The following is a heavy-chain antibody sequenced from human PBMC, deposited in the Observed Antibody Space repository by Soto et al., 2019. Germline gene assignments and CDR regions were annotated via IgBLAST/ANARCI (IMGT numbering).Heavy chain of an antibody. CDR1: GGPISSGGYY. Sequence: TSETLSLTCTVCGGPISSGGYYWSCIRQHPGKGLEWIGYIYYSGSNYYNPSLKSRVTISVDTSKNQFSLKLSYVTAADTAVYYCPTGIPIRGEAGSLDPWGQGTLVTVSS. D-gene: IGHD3-10*01. CDR3: PTGIPIRGEAGSLDP. J-gene: IGHJ5*02. V-gene: IGHV4-31*03. CDR2: IYYSGSN.